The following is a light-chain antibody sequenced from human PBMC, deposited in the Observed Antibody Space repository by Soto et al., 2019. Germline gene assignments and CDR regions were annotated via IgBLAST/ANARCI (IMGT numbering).Light chain of an antibody. CDR3: QQYESSFRT. V-gene: IGKV3-20*01. CDR2: GAS. J-gene: IGKJ1*01. Sequence: EIVLTQSPGTLSLSPGERATLSCRASQTLSSNYLAWYHQKPGQAPRLLIYGASSRATGIPVRFSGSGSGTDFTLTISRLEPEDFAVYYCQQYESSFRTFGQGTKVEIK. CDR1: QTLSSNY.